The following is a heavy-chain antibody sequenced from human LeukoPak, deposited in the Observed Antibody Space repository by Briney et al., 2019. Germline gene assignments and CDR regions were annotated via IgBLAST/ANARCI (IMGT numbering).Heavy chain of an antibody. CDR1: AYTFTCYY. CDR2: INPNSGGT. V-gene: IGHV1-2*02. J-gene: IGHJ4*02. Sequence: ASVKVSFKTSAYTFTCYYKHWVGPAPGQGLEWMGWINPNSGGTNYAQKFQGRVTMTRDPSISIDYMELCRLRSDDTGVYYCRTHTYGDYGGYFDYWGQGTVVTVSS. D-gene: IGHD4-23*01. CDR3: RTHTYGDYGGYFDY.